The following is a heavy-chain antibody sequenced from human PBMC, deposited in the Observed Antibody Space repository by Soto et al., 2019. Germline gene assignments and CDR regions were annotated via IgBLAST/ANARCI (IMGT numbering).Heavy chain of an antibody. V-gene: IGHV4-34*01. Sequence: SETLSLTCAVSGGSFSGYYWSWIRQPPGKGLEWIGEINHSGSTNYNPSPKSRVTISVDTSKNQFSLKLSSVTAADRAVYYCARGSGSPPYFDYWGQGTLVTVSS. J-gene: IGHJ4*02. CDR1: GGSFSGYY. CDR2: INHSGST. D-gene: IGHD3-22*01. CDR3: ARGSGSPPYFDY.